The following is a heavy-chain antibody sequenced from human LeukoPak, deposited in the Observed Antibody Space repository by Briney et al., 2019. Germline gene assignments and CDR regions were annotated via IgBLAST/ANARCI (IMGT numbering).Heavy chain of an antibody. CDR3: ARGNWNYVEYGMDV. J-gene: IGHJ6*02. D-gene: IGHD1-7*01. CDR2: INAGNGNT. Sequence: ASVKVSCKASGYTFTSYAMHWVRQAPGQRLEWMGWINAGNGNTKCSQKFQGRVTITRDTSASTAYMELSSLRSEDTAVYYCARGNWNYVEYGMDVWGQGTTVTVSS. CDR1: GYTFTSYA. V-gene: IGHV1-3*01.